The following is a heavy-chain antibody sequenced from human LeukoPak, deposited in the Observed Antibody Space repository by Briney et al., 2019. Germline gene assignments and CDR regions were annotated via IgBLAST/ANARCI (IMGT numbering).Heavy chain of an antibody. CDR3: ARDRHYYDSSGYYAGFDY. V-gene: IGHV4-59*01. Sequence: SETLSLTCTVSGGSISSYYWSWIRHPPGKGLEWIGYIYYSGSTNYNPSLKSRVTISVDTSKNQFSLKLSSVTAADTAVYYCARDRHYYDSSGYYAGFDYWGQGTLVTVSS. J-gene: IGHJ4*02. D-gene: IGHD3-22*01. CDR1: GGSISSYY. CDR2: IYYSGST.